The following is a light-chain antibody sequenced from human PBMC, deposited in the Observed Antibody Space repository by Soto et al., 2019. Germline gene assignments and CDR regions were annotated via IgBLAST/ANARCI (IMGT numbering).Light chain of an antibody. Sequence: EVSRSPSSGSASGRARVSITCRASQGIGNFLAWFQQKPGKVPNLLIYAASTLQSGVPSRFSGRGSGTDFTLTISSLQPEDVATYYCQQYNSPPRTFGQGTKVDIK. CDR1: QGIGNF. CDR3: QQYNSPPRT. J-gene: IGKJ1*01. CDR2: AAS. V-gene: IGKV1-27*01.